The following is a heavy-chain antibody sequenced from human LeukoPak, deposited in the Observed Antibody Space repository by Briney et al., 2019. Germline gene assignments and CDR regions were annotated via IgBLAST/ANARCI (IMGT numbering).Heavy chain of an antibody. CDR3: ARSCGWFEFSGNWFDP. Sequence: ASVKVSCKASGYTFTIYDINWVRQATGQGLEWMGWMNPNSGNTGYAQKFQGRVTMTRNTSISTAYMELSSLTSEDTAVYYCARSCGWFEFSGNWFDPWGQGTLVTVSS. V-gene: IGHV1-8*01. D-gene: IGHD6-19*01. CDR2: MNPNSGNT. CDR1: GYTFTIYD. J-gene: IGHJ5*02.